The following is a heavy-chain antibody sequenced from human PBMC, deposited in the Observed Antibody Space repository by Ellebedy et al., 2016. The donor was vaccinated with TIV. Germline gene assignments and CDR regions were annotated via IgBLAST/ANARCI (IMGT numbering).Heavy chain of an antibody. CDR1: GGTFSSYA. D-gene: IGHD3-3*01. J-gene: IGHJ6*02. V-gene: IGHV1-69*06. Sequence: SVKVSCXASGGTFSSYAISWVRQAPGQGLEWMGGIIPIFGTANYAQKFQGRVTITADKSTSTAYMELSSLRSEDTAVYYCARRITIFGVADYYYYGMDVWGQGTTVTVSS. CDR3: ARRITIFGVADYYYYGMDV. CDR2: IIPIFGTA.